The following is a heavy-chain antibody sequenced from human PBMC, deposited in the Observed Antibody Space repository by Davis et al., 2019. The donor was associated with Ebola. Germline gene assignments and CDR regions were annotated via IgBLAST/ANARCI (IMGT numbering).Heavy chain of an antibody. J-gene: IGHJ3*01. CDR2: LGLSDDK. D-gene: IGHD1-26*01. V-gene: IGHV3-23*01. CDR1: GFTFSDYY. CDR3: AKDTSNVRFDV. Sequence: GESLKISCAASGFTFSDYYMSWIRQAPGKGLEWVSTLGLSDDKYYADSVKGRFTISSDNSKNTLHLQMNSLRVEDTAIYYCAKDTSNVRFDVWGQGTMVTVSS.